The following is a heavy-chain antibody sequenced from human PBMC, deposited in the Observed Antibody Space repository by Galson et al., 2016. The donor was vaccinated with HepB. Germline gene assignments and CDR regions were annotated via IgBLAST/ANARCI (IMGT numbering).Heavy chain of an antibody. J-gene: IGHJ4*02. CDR1: GGSISSDYY. CDR2: IYSSEGT. CDR3: ARGVPRQRRGEGLDY. D-gene: IGHD1-1*01. Sequence: ETLSLTCIVSGGSISSDYYWGWIRQPPGRGLEWIGSIYSSEGTYYNPSLKSRVTISVDTSKNQFSLRLSSVTAADTAVYYCARGVPRQRRGEGLDYWGQGSLVTVSS. V-gene: IGHV4-39*01.